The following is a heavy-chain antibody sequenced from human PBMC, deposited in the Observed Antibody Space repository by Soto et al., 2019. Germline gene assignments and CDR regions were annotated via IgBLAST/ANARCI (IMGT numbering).Heavy chain of an antibody. Sequence: QLQLQESGSGLVKPSQTLSLTCAVSGGSISSGGYSWSWIRQPPGKGLEWIGYIYHSGSTYYNPSLQRRVHISVDRSKNQFSLKLSSVTAADSAVYYCAGVRGPYCGGECYPPTPNWFDPWGQGTLVTVSS. CDR2: IYHSGST. CDR1: GGSISSGGYS. D-gene: IGHD2-21*01. CDR3: AGVRGPYCGGECYPPTPNWFDP. V-gene: IGHV4-30-2*01. J-gene: IGHJ5*02.